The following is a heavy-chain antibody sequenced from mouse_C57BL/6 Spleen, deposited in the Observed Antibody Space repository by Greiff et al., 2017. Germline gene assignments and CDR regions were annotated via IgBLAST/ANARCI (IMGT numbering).Heavy chain of an antibody. J-gene: IGHJ3*01. V-gene: IGHV5-6*02. CDR2: ISSGGSYT. CDR1: GFTFSSYG. CDR3: ARHYGSSSWFAY. D-gene: IGHD1-1*01. Sequence: DVKLVESGGDLVKPGGSLKLSCAASGFTFSSYGMSWVRQTPDKRLEWVATISSGGSYTYYPDSVKGRFTISRDNAKNTLYLQMSSLKSEDTAMYYCARHYGSSSWFAYWGQGTLVTVSA.